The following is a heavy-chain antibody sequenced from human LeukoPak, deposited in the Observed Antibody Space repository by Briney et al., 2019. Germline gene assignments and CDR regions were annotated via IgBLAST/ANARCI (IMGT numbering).Heavy chain of an antibody. V-gene: IGHV3-13*04. CDR2: IGTAGDT. Sequence: GGSLRLSCAASGFTFSSYDMHWVRHATGKGLEWVSAIGTAGDTYYPGSVKGRFTISRENAKNSLYLQMNSLRAGDTAVYYCARGGGGYDSISYYYGMDVWGQGTTVTVSS. D-gene: IGHD5-12*01. CDR3: ARGGGGYDSISYYYGMDV. CDR1: GFTFSSYD. J-gene: IGHJ6*02.